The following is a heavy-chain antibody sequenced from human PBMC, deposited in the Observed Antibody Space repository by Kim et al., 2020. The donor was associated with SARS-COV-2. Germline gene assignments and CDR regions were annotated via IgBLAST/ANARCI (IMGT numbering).Heavy chain of an antibody. J-gene: IGHJ6*02. CDR2: IYSGGST. D-gene: IGHD6-13*01. V-gene: IGHV3-53*01. CDR1: GFTVSSNY. Sequence: GGSLRLSCAASGFTVSSNYMSWVRQAPGKGLEWVSVIYSGGSTYYADSVKGRFTISRDNSKNTLYLQMNSLRAEDTAVYYCARDRGHPLYSSSWYPPSSYYYGMDVWGQGTTVTVSS. CDR3: ARDRGHPLYSSSWYPPSSYYYGMDV.